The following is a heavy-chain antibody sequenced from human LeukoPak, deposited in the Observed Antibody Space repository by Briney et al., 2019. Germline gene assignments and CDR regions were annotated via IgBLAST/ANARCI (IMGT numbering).Heavy chain of an antibody. CDR1: RFTFDDYG. D-gene: IGHD3-9*01. CDR2: INWNGGST. J-gene: IGHJ3*02. Sequence: GGSLRLSCAASRFTFDDYGMSWVRQAPGKGLEWVSGINWNGGSTGYADSVKGRFTISRDNAKNSLYLQMNSLRAEDTAVYYCARDKYDILTGYSADAFDIWGQGTMVTVSS. V-gene: IGHV3-20*04. CDR3: ARDKYDILTGYSADAFDI.